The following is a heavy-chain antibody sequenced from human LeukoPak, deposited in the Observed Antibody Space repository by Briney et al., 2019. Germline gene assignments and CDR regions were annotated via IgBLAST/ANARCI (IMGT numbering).Heavy chain of an antibody. CDR2: ISGSGGST. CDR1: GFTFSSYA. J-gene: IGHJ4*02. Sequence: PAGGSLRLSCAASGFTFSSYAMSWVRQAPGKGLEWVSAISGSGGSTYYADSVKGRFTISRDNSKNTLYLQMNSLRAEDTAVYYCAKSAIFGVVPAGPFDYWGQGTLVTVSS. V-gene: IGHV3-23*01. CDR3: AKSAIFGVVPAGPFDY. D-gene: IGHD3-3*01.